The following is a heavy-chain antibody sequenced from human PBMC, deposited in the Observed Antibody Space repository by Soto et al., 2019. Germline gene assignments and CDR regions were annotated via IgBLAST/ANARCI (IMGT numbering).Heavy chain of an antibody. Sequence: PGKGLEWVAVISYDGSNNNYADSVKGRFTISRDNSKNTLYLQMNSLRAEDTAVYYCAKVRFFFHAVGGIRDNVPVSAFLLNRSSDL. J-gene: IGHJ2*01. V-gene: IGHV3-30*18. CDR3: AKVRFFFHAVGGIRDNVPVSAFLLNRSSDL. CDR2: ISYDGSNN. D-gene: IGHD3-3*01.